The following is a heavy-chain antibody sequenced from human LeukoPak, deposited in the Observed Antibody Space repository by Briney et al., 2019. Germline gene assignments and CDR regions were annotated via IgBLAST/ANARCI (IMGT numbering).Heavy chain of an antibody. Sequence: GGSLRLSCAASGFTFDDYGMSWVHQAPGKGLEWVSAISGSGGSTYYADSVKGRFTISRDNSKNTLYLQMNSLRAEDMAVYYCARLVGATRRSYFDYWGQGTLVTVSS. CDR3: ARLVGATRRSYFDY. V-gene: IGHV3-23*01. CDR1: GFTFDDYG. J-gene: IGHJ4*02. CDR2: ISGSGGST. D-gene: IGHD1-26*01.